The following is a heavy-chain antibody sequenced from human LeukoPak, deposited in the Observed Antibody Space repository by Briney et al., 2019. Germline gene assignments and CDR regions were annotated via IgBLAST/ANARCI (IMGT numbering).Heavy chain of an antibody. Sequence: GGSLRLSCAASGFTFSSYAMNWVRQAPGKGLEWVSAISGSGGNTYYADSVTGRFTISRDNSKNTLYLQMNSLRAEDTAVYYCAKAVAASWYYFDYWGQGTLVTVSS. CDR3: AKAVAASWYYFDY. D-gene: IGHD2-15*01. V-gene: IGHV3-23*01. CDR2: ISGSGGNT. CDR1: GFTFSSYA. J-gene: IGHJ4*02.